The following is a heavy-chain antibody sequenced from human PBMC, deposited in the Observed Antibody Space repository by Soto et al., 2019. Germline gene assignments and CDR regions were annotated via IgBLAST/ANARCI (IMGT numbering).Heavy chain of an antibody. CDR1: GGTFSSYA. V-gene: IGHV1-69*01. CDR2: IIPIFGTA. CDR3: ASRGAYGSGIYYFDY. D-gene: IGHD3-10*01. J-gene: IGHJ4*02. Sequence: QVQLVQSGAEVKEPGSSVKVSCKASGGTFSSYAISWVRQAPGQGLEWMGGIIPIFGTANYAQKFQGRVTITADESTSTAYMELSSLRSEDTAVYYCASRGAYGSGIYYFDYWGQGTLVTVSS.